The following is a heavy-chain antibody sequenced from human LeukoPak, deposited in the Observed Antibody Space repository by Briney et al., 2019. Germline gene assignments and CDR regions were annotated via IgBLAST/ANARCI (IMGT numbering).Heavy chain of an antibody. CDR1: GFTFSSYS. CDR2: ISSSSGTI. Sequence: GGSLRLSCAASGFTFSSYSMNWVRQAPGKGLEWVSYISSSSGTIYYADSVKGRFTMSRDNAKNSVYLQMNSLRAEGKAVYYCARDHGDSVWGSYRPMFDYWGQGPLVTVSS. D-gene: IGHD3-16*02. V-gene: IGHV3-48*01. CDR3: ARDHGDSVWGSYRPMFDY. J-gene: IGHJ4*02.